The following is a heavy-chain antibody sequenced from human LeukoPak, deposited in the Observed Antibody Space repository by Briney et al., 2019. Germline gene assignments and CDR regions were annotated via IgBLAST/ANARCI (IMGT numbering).Heavy chain of an antibody. Sequence: GSLRLSCAASGFTFSSYAMHWVRQAPGKGLEWVAVISYDGSNKYYADSVKGRFTISRDNSKNTLYLQMNSLRAEDTAAYYCARVRGYCSSTSCFNFDYWGQGTLVTVSS. D-gene: IGHD2-2*01. J-gene: IGHJ4*02. CDR1: GFTFSSYA. CDR2: ISYDGSNK. CDR3: ARVRGYCSSTSCFNFDY. V-gene: IGHV3-30-3*01.